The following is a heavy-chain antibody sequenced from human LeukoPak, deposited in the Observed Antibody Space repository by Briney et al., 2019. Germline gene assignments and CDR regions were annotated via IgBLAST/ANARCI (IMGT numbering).Heavy chain of an antibody. CDR3: AKGGYEYDSSGHNYFDY. J-gene: IGHJ4*02. CDR1: VFTFSTYN. Sequence: PGGSLRLSCAASVFTFSTYNMNWVRQAPGKGLEWVSSITSSSRYTFYADSVKGRFTISRDNAKNSLYLQMNSLRAEDTAVYYCAKGGYEYDSSGHNYFDYWGQGTLVTVSS. CDR2: ITSSSRYT. V-gene: IGHV3-21*06. D-gene: IGHD3-22*01.